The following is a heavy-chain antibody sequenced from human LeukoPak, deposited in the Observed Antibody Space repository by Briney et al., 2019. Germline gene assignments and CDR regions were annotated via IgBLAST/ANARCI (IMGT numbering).Heavy chain of an antibody. J-gene: IGHJ4*02. CDR1: GTSISSSH. CDR2: ISNTGST. CDR3: ARVSYCSSTSCPHCFDY. D-gene: IGHD2-2*01. Sequence: PSETLSLTCTVSGTSISSSHWSWIRQPPGKGLECLGYISNTGSTTYNPSLKSRVTISLDTSKNQFSLELKSVTAADTAVYYCARVSYCSSTSCPHCFDYWGQGTLVTVSS. V-gene: IGHV4-4*08.